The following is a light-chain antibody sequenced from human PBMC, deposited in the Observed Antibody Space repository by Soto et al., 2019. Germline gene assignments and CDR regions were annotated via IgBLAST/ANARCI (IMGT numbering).Light chain of an antibody. CDR2: DAS. Sequence: IQMTQSPSSLSASVGDRVTITCRASQDVSRYSVWYQQKPGKAPRLLNYDASRLESGVSSRFSGSGSGRECTLTISSMPADEFETVYCQQYQRYYTFGQGTKLEIK. CDR1: QDVSRY. V-gene: IGKV1-5*01. J-gene: IGKJ2*01. CDR3: QQYQRYYT.